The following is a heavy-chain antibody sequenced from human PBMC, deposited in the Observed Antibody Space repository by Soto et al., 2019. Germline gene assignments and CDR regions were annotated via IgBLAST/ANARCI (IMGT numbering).Heavy chain of an antibody. V-gene: IGHV4-31*03. CDR3: ARRMCNGQPHFEH. CDR2: VHSSGST. J-gene: IGHJ4*02. D-gene: IGHD2-8*01. CDR1: GDSIASGGYC. Sequence: QVQLQESGPGLVQPSETLSLSCTVSGDSIASGGYCWSWIRQKPGEGLEWIGYVHSSGSTYYNPSLKSRLAISKDTSGNQFSLRLSSVTAADTAVYYCARRMCNGQPHFEHWGQGTLVTVSS.